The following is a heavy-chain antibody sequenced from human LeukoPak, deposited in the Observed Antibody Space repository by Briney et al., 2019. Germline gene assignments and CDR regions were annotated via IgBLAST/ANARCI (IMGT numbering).Heavy chain of an antibody. CDR1: GYSISSGYY. CDR3: ARIVVVPAADNWFDP. J-gene: IGHJ5*02. V-gene: IGHV4-38-2*02. CDR2: IYHSGST. Sequence: SETLSLTCTVSGYSISSGYYWGWIRQPPGKGLEWIGSIYHSGSTYYNPSLKSRVTISVDTSKNQFSLKLSSVTAADTAVYYCARIVVVPAADNWFDPWGQGTLSPSPQ. D-gene: IGHD2-2*01.